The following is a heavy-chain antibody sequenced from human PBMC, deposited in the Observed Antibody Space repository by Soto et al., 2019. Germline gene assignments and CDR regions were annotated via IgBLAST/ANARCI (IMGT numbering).Heavy chain of an antibody. CDR2: IYYSGNT. D-gene: IGHD5-18*01. V-gene: IGHV4-30-4*01. CDR3: ARRGYVDTAMVLLNWFDP. Sequence: PSATLSLTCSVSGGSISSGYYYWSWIRQPPGKGLEWIGNIYYSGNTYYNPSLKSRLIISIDTSKNQFSLKVGSVTAADTAVYYCARRGYVDTAMVLLNWFDPWGQGTLVTVSS. CDR1: GGSISSGYYY. J-gene: IGHJ5*02.